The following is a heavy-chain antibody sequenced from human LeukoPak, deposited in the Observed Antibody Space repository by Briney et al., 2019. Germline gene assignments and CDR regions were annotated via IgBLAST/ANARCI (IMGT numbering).Heavy chain of an antibody. D-gene: IGHD6-13*01. J-gene: IGHJ4*02. CDR2: ISPTGSTT. V-gene: IGHV3-74*01. CDR1: GFSFSGHW. Sequence: PGGSLRLSCAASGFSFSGHWMHWARQLPGKGLVWVSRISPTGSTTSYADSVKGRFTVSRDNAKNTLYLQVNNLRAEDTAEYYCARGPSSNWSGLDFWGQGTLLTVSS. CDR3: ARGPSSNWSGLDF.